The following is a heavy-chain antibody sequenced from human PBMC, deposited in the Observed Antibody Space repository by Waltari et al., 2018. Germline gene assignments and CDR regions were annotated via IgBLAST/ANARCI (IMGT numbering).Heavy chain of an antibody. CDR2: ISYDGSNK. Sequence: QVQLVESGGGVVQPGRSLRLSCAASGFNFSRYGMHWVRQAPGKGLEGVAVISYDGSNKYYADSVKGRVTISRDNSKNTLYLQMNSLRAEDTAVYYCATVDAFDIWGQGTMVTVSS. J-gene: IGHJ3*02. V-gene: IGHV3-30*03. D-gene: IGHD4-17*01. CDR3: ATVDAFDI. CDR1: GFNFSRYG.